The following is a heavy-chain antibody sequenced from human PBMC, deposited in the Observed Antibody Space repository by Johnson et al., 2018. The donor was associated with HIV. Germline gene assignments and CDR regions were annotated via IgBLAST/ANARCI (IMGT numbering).Heavy chain of an antibody. CDR1: GFTFSNYG. Sequence: VQLVESGGGVVQPGGSLRLSCKASGFTFSNYGIHWVRQAPGKGLEWVAVIGYDGSDKYYADSVKGRVTISRDNPKNTVYLHMNNLRAEDTAVYYCARDLAYNSRWTGAFDIWGQGTMVTVSS. V-gene: IGHV3-30*19. D-gene: IGHD6-13*01. J-gene: IGHJ3*02. CDR2: IGYDGSDK. CDR3: ARDLAYNSRWTGAFDI.